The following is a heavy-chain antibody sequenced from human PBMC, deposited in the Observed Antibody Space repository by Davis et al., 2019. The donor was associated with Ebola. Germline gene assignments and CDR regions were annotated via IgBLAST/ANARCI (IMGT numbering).Heavy chain of an antibody. V-gene: IGHV4-4*02. CDR1: GGSISSSNW. D-gene: IGHD2-15*01. CDR2: IYHSGST. Sequence: SETLSLTCAVSGGSISSSNWWSWVRQPPGKGLEWIGEIYHSGSTNYNPSLKSRVTISVDTSKNQFSLKLSSVTAADTAVYYCARVGYCSGGSCYFAYYYGMDVWGQGTTVTVSS. J-gene: IGHJ6*02. CDR3: ARVGYCSGGSCYFAYYYGMDV.